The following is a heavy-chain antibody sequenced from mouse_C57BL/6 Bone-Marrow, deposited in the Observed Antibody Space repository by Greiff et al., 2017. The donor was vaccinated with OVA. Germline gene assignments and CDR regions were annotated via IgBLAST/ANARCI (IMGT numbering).Heavy chain of an antibody. CDR1: GYTFTSYW. CDR3: GLNYVDFDY. CDR2: IYPSDSET. D-gene: IGHD1-1*01. V-gene: IGHV1-61*01. Sequence: QVQLQQPGAELVRPGSSVKLSCKASGYTFTSYWLDWVKQRPGQGLAWIGNIYPSDSETHYNQKFKDKATLTVDKSSSTAYMQLSSLTSEDSAVYYCGLNYVDFDYWGQGTTLTVSS. J-gene: IGHJ2*01.